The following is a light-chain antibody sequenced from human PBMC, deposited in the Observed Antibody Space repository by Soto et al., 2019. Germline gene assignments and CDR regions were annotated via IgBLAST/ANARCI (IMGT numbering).Light chain of an antibody. CDR2: AAS. Sequence: DIQMTQSPSSLSASVGDRVTITCRASQSISSYLNWYQQKPGKAPKPLIYAASSLQSGVPARFSGSGSGTDFTLTISSLQPEDFATYYCQQSYGTPRTFGQGTKLEIK. CDR1: QSISSY. CDR3: QQSYGTPRT. V-gene: IGKV1-39*01. J-gene: IGKJ2*01.